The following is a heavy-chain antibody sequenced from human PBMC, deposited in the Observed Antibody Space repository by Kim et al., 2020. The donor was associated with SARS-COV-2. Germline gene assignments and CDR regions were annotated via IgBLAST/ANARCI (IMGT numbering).Heavy chain of an antibody. J-gene: IGHJ4*02. D-gene: IGHD3-10*01. CDR3: ARGDLVRGVITTMDY. V-gene: IGHV4-31*03. CDR1: GGSISSGGYY. Sequence: SETLSLTCTVSGGSISSGGYYWSWIRQHQGKGLEWIVYIYYSGSTYYNPSLKSRGTISVDTSKNQFSLKLSSVNAADTAVYYCARGDLVRGVITTMDYWGQGTLVTVSS. CDR2: IYYSGST.